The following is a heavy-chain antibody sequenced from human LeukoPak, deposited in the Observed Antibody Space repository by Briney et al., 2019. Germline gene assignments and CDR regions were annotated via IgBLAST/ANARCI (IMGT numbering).Heavy chain of an antibody. Sequence: ASVKVSFKAFGYSFSDYYIHWVRQAPGQGLEWMGWINPKSGDPNYSQKFQGRVTMTRDTSISTAYLELRSLRSDDTAVYYCARDRGLLWFGDTLDSWGQGTPVTASS. V-gene: IGHV1-2*02. CDR2: INPKSGDP. D-gene: IGHD3-10*01. CDR1: GYSFSDYY. J-gene: IGHJ4*02. CDR3: ARDRGLLWFGDTLDS.